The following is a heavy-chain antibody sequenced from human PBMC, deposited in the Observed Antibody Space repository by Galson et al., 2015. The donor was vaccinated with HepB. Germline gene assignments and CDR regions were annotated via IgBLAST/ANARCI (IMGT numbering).Heavy chain of an antibody. J-gene: IGHJ3*01. CDR3: AREGITVAEGAFDF. Sequence: LSLTCTVSGGFISRSSYYWAWIRQPPGKGPEWIGSIYYSGNSYNNPSLESRVTISVDTSKNQFSLNLNSVTAADTAVYYCAREGITVAEGAFDFWGQGTVVIVS. V-gene: IGHV4-39*07. CDR2: IYYSGNS. D-gene: IGHD6-19*01. CDR1: GGFISRSSYY.